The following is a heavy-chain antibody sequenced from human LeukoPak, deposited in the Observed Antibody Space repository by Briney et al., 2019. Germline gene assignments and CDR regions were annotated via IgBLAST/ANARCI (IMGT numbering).Heavy chain of an antibody. V-gene: IGHV1-2*04. CDR1: EYTFTGYY. CDR2: INPNSGGT. D-gene: IGHD1-26*01. J-gene: IGHJ3*02. Sequence: ASVKVSCKASEYTFTGYYMHWVRQAPGQGLEWMGWINPNSGGTNYAQKFQGWVTMTRDTSISTAYMELSRLRSDDTAVYYCARTYSGSYLAFDIWGQGTMVTVSS. CDR3: ARTYSGSYLAFDI.